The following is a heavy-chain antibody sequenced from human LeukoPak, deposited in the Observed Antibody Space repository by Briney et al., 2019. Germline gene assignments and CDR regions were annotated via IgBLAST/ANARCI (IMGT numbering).Heavy chain of an antibody. CDR2: IYYSGNT. Sequence: PSETLSLTCTVSGGSISSSSYYWGWIRQPPGKGLEWIGNIYYSGNTYYNPSLKSRVAISVDTSKNQFSLKLSSVTAADTAVYYCARDGYLAVDYWGQGTLVTVSS. CDR3: ARDGYLAVDY. J-gene: IGHJ4*02. V-gene: IGHV4-39*07. D-gene: IGHD2-2*03. CDR1: GGSISSSSYY.